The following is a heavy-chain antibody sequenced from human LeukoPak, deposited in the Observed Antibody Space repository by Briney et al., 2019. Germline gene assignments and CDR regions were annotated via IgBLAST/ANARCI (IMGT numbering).Heavy chain of an antibody. V-gene: IGHV3-30-3*01. CDR3: ARRTTVTTTGDY. Sequence: GRSLRLSCAASGFTFSSYAMHWVRQAPGKGLEWVAVISYDGSNKYYADSVKGRFTISRDNPKNTLYLQMNSLRAEDTAVYYCARRTTVTTTGDYWGQGTLVTVSS. CDR2: ISYDGSNK. J-gene: IGHJ4*02. CDR1: GFTFSSYA. D-gene: IGHD4-17*01.